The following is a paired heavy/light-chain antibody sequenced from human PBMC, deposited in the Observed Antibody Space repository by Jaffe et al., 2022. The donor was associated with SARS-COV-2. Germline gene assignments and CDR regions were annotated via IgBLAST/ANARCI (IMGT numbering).Heavy chain of an antibody. CDR3: ARDWRGCSADSCSLYYYYMDV. CDR1: GYTFTNYP. J-gene: IGHJ6*03. CDR2: INTHTGDP. Sequence: QVQLEQSGSELKKPGASVKVSCKASGYTFTNYPMNWVRQAPGQGLEWMGWINTHTGDPTYAQGSTGRFVFSVDKSVNTAYLQISSLKAEDTAVYYCARDWRGCSADSCSLYYYYMDVWGKGTTVTVSS. D-gene: IGHD2-15*01. V-gene: IGHV7-4-1*02.
Light chain of an antibody. CDR1: QSVTSTY. Sequence: IVLTQSPGTLSFSPGERATLSCRASQSVTSTYLAWYQQKPGQAPRLLIYGASSRAPGIPDRFSGSGSETDFTLTISRLEPEDSAVYHCQQFGSSRYTFGQGTKLEIK. V-gene: IGKV3-20*01. CDR2: GAS. CDR3: QQFGSSRYT. J-gene: IGKJ2*01.